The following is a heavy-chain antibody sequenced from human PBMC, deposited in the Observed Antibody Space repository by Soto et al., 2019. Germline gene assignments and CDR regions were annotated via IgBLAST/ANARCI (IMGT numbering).Heavy chain of an antibody. CDR3: ARDGGQWLNGFDP. CDR1: GFTCRSYS. D-gene: IGHD6-19*01. J-gene: IGHJ5*02. V-gene: IGHV3-48*01. Sequence: EVQLVESGGGLVQPGGSLRLSCAASGFTCRSYSMNWVRQAPGKGLEWVSYISSSSSTIYYADSVTGRFTISRDNAKNSLYLQMNSRRAEDTAVYYCARDGGQWLNGFDPWGQGTLVTVSS. CDR2: ISSSSSTI.